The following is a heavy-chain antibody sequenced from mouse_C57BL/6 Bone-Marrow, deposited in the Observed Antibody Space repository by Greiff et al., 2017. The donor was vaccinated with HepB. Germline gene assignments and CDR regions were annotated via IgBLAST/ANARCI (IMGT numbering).Heavy chain of an antibody. V-gene: IGHV3-1*01. CDR3: AREGTGPFDY. Sequence: EVQRVESGPGMVKPSQSLSLTCTVTGYSITSGYDWHWIRHFPGNKLEWMGYISYSGSTNYNPSLKSRISITHDTSKNHFFLKLNSVTTEDTATYYCAREGTGPFDYWGQGTTLTVSS. CDR1: GYSITSGYD. J-gene: IGHJ2*01. D-gene: IGHD4-1*01. CDR2: ISYSGST.